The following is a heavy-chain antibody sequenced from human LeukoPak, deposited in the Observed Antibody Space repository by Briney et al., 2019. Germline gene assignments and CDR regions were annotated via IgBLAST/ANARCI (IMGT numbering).Heavy chain of an antibody. J-gene: IGHJ4*02. Sequence: ASVKVSCKASGYTFTGYYMHWVRQAPGQGLEWMGWINPNSGGTNYAQKFQGRVTMTRDTSISTAYMELSRLRSDDTAVYYCARETHSSGWYPIDYWGQGTLVTVSS. CDR1: GYTFTGYY. V-gene: IGHV1-2*02. CDR3: ARETHSSGWYPIDY. D-gene: IGHD6-19*01. CDR2: INPNSGGT.